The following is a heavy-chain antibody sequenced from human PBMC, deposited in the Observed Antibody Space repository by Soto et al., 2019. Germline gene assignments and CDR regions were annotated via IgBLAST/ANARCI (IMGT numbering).Heavy chain of an antibody. CDR3: ARVSYVGYFEWFSYFDY. J-gene: IGHJ4*02. V-gene: IGHV4-59*01. CDR1: GGSISSYY. D-gene: IGHD3-9*01. Sequence: SETLSLTCTVSGGSISSYYWSWIRQPPGKGLEWIGYIYYSGSTNYNPSLKSRVTISVDTSKNQFSLKLSSVTAADTAVYYCARVSYVGYFEWFSYFDYWGQGTLVTVSS. CDR2: IYYSGST.